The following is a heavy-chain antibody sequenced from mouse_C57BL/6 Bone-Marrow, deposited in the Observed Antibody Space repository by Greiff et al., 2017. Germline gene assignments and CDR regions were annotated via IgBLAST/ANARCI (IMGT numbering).Heavy chain of an antibody. CDR3: ARGEESYYGSGYGYFDV. D-gene: IGHD1-1*01. J-gene: IGHJ1*03. CDR1: GYAFSSSW. CDR2: IYPGDGDT. V-gene: IGHV1-82*01. Sequence: QVQLQQSGPVLVKPGASVKISCKASGYAFSSSWMNWVKQRPGKGLEWIGRIYPGDGDTSYNGKFKGKATLTADKSSSTAYMQLSSLTSEDSAVYVCARGEESYYGSGYGYFDVWGTGTTVTVSS.